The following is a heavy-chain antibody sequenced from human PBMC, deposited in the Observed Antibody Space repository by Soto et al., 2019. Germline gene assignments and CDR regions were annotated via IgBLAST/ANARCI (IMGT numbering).Heavy chain of an antibody. CDR3: ARDQVTTSYGTF. J-gene: IGHJ4*02. V-gene: IGHV3-48*01. Sequence: EVQLVESGGGLVQPGGSLRLSCEASGFAFSASAIYWVRQAPGKGLEWISFISDRSDTIYYADSVKGRFIISRDNAKNSVYLQMNSLRAEDSAVYFCARDQVTTSYGTFWGQGTLVTVSS. D-gene: IGHD4-17*01. CDR2: ISDRSDTI. CDR1: GFAFSASA.